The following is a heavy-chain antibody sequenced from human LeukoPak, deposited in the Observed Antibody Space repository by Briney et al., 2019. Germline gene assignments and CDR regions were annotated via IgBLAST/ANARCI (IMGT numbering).Heavy chain of an antibody. V-gene: IGHV4-59*08. D-gene: IGHD2-8*02. Sequence: SETLSLTCTVSGGSISSYQWSWIRQPPGKGLEWIGYISYSGFTNYNPSLKSRVTISLDTSKNQFSLKLTSVTAADTAVYYCAGHHPHNTVDFWGQGTLVTVSS. CDR2: ISYSGFT. J-gene: IGHJ4*02. CDR3: AGHHPHNTVDF. CDR1: GGSISSYQ.